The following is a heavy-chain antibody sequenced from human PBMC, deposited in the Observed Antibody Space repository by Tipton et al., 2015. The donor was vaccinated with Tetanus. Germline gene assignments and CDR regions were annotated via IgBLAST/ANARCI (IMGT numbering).Heavy chain of an antibody. CDR1: GGSFSGYY. Sequence: TLSLTCAVYGGSFSGYYWSWIRQPPGKGLEWIGEINHSGSTNYNPSLKSRVTISVDTPKNQFSLKLSSVTAADTAVYYCARANGSGSYPLWGQGTLVTVSS. J-gene: IGHJ4*02. V-gene: IGHV4-34*01. CDR2: INHSGST. D-gene: IGHD3-10*01. CDR3: ARANGSGSYPL.